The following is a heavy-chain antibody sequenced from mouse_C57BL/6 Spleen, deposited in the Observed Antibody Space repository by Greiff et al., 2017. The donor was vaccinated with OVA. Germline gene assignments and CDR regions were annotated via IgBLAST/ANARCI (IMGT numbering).Heavy chain of an antibody. CDR1: GFTFTDYY. CDR2: IRNKANGYTT. CDR3: ARYGGNYFDD. Sequence: EVKLVESGGGLVQPGGSLSLSCAASGFTFTDYYMSWVRQPPGKALEWLGFIRNKANGYTTEYSASVKGRFTISRDNSQSILYLQMNALGAEDSATYDGARYGGNYFDDWGQGTTLTVAS. V-gene: IGHV7-3*01. J-gene: IGHJ2*01.